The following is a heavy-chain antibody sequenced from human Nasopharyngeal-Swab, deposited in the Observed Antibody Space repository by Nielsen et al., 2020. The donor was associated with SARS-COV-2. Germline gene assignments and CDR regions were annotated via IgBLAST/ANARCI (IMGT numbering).Heavy chain of an antibody. D-gene: IGHD6-13*01. CDR1: GGSISSGGYS. CDR2: IYHSGST. J-gene: IGHJ6*02. V-gene: IGHV4-30-2*01. Sequence: SETVSLTCAVSGGSISSGGYSWSWIRQPPGKGLEWIGYIYHSGSTYYNPSLKSRVTISVDRSKNQFSLKLSSVTAADTAVYYCARVSRYSSSWQYYYGMDVWGQGTTVTVSS. CDR3: ARVSRYSSSWQYYYGMDV.